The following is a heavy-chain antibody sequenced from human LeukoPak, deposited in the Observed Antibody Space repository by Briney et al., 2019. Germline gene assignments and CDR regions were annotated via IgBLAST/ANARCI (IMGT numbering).Heavy chain of an antibody. CDR2: IIPILGIA. J-gene: IGHJ2*01. Sequence: ASVKVSCKASGGTFSSYTISWVRQAPGQGLEWMGRIIPILGIANYAQKFLGRVTITADKSTSTAYMELSSLRSEDTAVYYCARGYYDSSGFWYFDLWGRGTLVTVSS. CDR3: ARGYYDSSGFWYFDL. V-gene: IGHV1-69*02. CDR1: GGTFSSYT. D-gene: IGHD3-22*01.